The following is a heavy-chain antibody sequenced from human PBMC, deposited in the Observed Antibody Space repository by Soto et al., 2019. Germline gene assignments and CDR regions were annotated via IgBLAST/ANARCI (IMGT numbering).Heavy chain of an antibody. Sequence: PSETLSLTCAVSGGSISSGGYSWSWIRQPPGKGLEWIGYIYHSGSTYYNPSLKSRVTISVDRSKNQFSLKLSSMTAADTAVYYCASWDTAMVSFDYWGQGTLVTVSS. CDR1: GGSISSGGYS. D-gene: IGHD5-18*01. J-gene: IGHJ4*02. CDR2: IYHSGST. V-gene: IGHV4-30-2*01. CDR3: ASWDTAMVSFDY.